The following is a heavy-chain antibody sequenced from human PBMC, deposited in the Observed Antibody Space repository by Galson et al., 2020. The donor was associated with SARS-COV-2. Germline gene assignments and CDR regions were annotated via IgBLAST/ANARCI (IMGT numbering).Heavy chain of an antibody. CDR2: ISGSGGST. J-gene: IGHJ5*02. Sequence: GGSLRLSCAASGFTFSSYAMSWVRQAPGKGLEWVSAISGSGGSTYYADSVKGRFTISRDNSKNTLYLQMNSLRAEDTAVYYCAKAGGGSGSYRDYNWFDPWGQGTLVTVSS. V-gene: IGHV3-23*01. CDR1: GFTFSSYA. D-gene: IGHD3-10*01. CDR3: AKAGGGSGSYRDYNWFDP.